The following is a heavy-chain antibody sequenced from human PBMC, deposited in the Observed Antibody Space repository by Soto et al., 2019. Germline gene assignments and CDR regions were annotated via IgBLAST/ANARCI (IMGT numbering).Heavy chain of an antibody. Sequence: PGGSLRLSCAASGFTFSSYAMSWVRQAPGKGLEWVSAISGSGGSTYYADSVKGRFTISRDNSKNTLYLQMNSLRAEDTAVYYCATGITMIVVARVSVFDYWGQGTLVTVSS. CDR2: ISGSGGST. D-gene: IGHD3-22*01. J-gene: IGHJ4*02. CDR3: ATGITMIVVARVSVFDY. CDR1: GFTFSSYA. V-gene: IGHV3-23*01.